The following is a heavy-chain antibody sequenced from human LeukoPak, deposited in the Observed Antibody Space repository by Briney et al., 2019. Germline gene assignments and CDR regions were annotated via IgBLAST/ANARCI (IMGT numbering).Heavy chain of an antibody. J-gene: IGHJ4*02. V-gene: IGHV4-61*02. D-gene: IGHD3-10*01. CDR2: IYTSGST. Sequence: SQTLSLTCTVSGGSISSGSYYWSWIRQPAGKGLEWIGRIYTSGSTNYNPSLKSRVTMSVDTSKNQFSLKLSSVTAADTAVYYCAREGSGSYSYWGQGTLVTVSS. CDR3: AREGSGSYSY. CDR1: GGSISSGSYY.